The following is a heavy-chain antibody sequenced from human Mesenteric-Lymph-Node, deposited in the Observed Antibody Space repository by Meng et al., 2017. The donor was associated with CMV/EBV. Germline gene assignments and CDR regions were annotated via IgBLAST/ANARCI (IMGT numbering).Heavy chain of an antibody. V-gene: IGHV1-46*01. J-gene: IGHJ4*02. CDR1: GYTFTNYY. Sequence: ASVKVSCKASGYTFTNYYMHWVRQAPEQGLEWMGIINPSGGSTSHAQKFQGRVTMTRDTSTSTVSMELSSLRFEDTAVYYCARARDPRGSDYWGQGTLVTVSS. CDR3: ARARDPRGSDY. D-gene: IGHD3-10*01. CDR2: INPSGGST.